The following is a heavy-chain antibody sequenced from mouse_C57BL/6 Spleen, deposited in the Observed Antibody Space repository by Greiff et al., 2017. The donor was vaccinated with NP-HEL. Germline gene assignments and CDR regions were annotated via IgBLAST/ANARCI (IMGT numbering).Heavy chain of an antibody. V-gene: IGHV1-26*01. J-gene: IGHJ2*01. CDR1: GYTFTDYY. Sequence: EVQLQQSGPELVKPGASVKISCKASGYTFTDYYMNWVKQSHGKSLEWIGDINPNNGGTSYNQKFKGKATLTVDKSSSTAYMELRSLTSEDSAVYYCARSPYYGSSLDYWGQGTTLTVSS. D-gene: IGHD1-1*01. CDR2: INPNNGGT. CDR3: ARSPYYGSSLDY.